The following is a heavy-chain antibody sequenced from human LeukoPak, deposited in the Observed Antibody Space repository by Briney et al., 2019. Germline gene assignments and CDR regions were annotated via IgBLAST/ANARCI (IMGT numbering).Heavy chain of an antibody. J-gene: IGHJ4*02. Sequence: ASVKVSCKASSYTFTSYGISWVRQAPGQGLEWMGWISAYNGNTNYAQKLQGRVTMTTDTSTSTAYMELRSLRSDDTAVYYCARDLYSSSFMYYFDYWGQGTLVTVSS. CDR1: SYTFTSYG. CDR2: ISAYNGNT. D-gene: IGHD6-6*01. CDR3: ARDLYSSSFMYYFDY. V-gene: IGHV1-18*01.